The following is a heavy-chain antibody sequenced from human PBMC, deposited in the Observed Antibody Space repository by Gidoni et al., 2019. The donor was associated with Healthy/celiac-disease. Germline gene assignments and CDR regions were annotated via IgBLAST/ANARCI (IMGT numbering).Heavy chain of an antibody. CDR3: ARDSITMVRGVIIADYGMDV. V-gene: IGHV3-7*01. CDR1: GFTFGLYG. D-gene: IGHD3-10*01. Sequence: EVQLVESGVGLVQPGGSLRLSCAASGFTFGLYGMGWVRQAPGKGLDWVANIKKDGSEKYYVDSVKCRFTSSRDNAKNSLYLQMNSLRAEDTAVYYCARDSITMVRGVIIADYGMDVWGQGTTVTVSS. J-gene: IGHJ6*02. CDR2: IKKDGSEK.